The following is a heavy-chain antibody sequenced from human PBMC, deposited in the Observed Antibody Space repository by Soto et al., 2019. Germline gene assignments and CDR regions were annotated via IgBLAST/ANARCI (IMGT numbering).Heavy chain of an antibody. J-gene: IGHJ6*02. CDR2: IWYDGSNK. CDR1: GFTFSSYG. D-gene: IGHD1-7*01. CDR3: ARDEQGRGLELYYYYYYGMDV. V-gene: IGHV3-33*01. Sequence: QVQLVESGGGVVQPGRSLRLSCAASGFTFSSYGMHWVRQAPGKGLEWVAVIWYDGSNKYYADSVKGRFTISRDNSKXXLXLXTNSLRAEDTAVYYCARDEQGRGLELYYYYYYGMDVWGQGTTVTVSS.